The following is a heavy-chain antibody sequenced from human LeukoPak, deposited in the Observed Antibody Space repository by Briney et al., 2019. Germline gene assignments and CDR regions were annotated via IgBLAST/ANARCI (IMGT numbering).Heavy chain of an antibody. Sequence: GGSLRLSCEASGFTFGNFGMTWVRQAPGKGLQWVSGITGSTTWTYYAASVKGRFTVSRDNSQNTLHLQMNSLRADDTAVYYCARELVSSGTGYYDLWGRGTLVTVSS. CDR2: ITGSTTWT. V-gene: IGHV3-23*01. CDR1: GFTFGNFG. J-gene: IGHJ2*01. CDR3: ARELVSSGTGYYDL. D-gene: IGHD3-10*02.